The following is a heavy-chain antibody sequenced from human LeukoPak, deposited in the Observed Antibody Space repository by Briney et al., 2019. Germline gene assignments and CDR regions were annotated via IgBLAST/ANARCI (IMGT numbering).Heavy chain of an antibody. D-gene: IGHD5-24*01. Sequence: SETLSLTCTVSGGSISSYYWGWIRQPPGKGLEWIGSIYYSGSTYYNPSLKSRVTISVDTSKNQFSLKLSSVTAADTAVYYCARGRRDGYNYYYYYYMDVWGKGTTVTVS. CDR1: GGSISSYY. CDR3: ARGRRDGYNYYYYYYMDV. CDR2: IYYSGST. V-gene: IGHV4-39*07. J-gene: IGHJ6*03.